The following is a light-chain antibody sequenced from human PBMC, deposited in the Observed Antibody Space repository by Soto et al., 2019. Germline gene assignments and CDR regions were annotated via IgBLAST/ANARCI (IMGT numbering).Light chain of an antibody. J-gene: IGLJ1*01. Sequence: QSVLTQPPSVSATPGQKVTISCSGSSSNLGRNYVSWYQQLPATAPNLLIHDNVYRFSGIPDLFSASKTGTSATLGITGLQPGDEGDYYCGSWDNILRAYVFGTGTKVTVL. CDR2: DNV. CDR1: SSNLGRNY. V-gene: IGLV1-51*01. CDR3: GSWDNILRAYV.